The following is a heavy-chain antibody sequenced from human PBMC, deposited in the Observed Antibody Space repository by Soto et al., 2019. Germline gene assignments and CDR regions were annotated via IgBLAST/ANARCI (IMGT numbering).Heavy chain of an antibody. Sequence: QLQLQESGPGLVKPSETLSLTCTVSGGSISSSSYYWGWIRQPPGKGLEWIGSIYYSGSTYYNPSLKSRVTISVDTSKNQFSLKLSSVTAADTAVHYCVEQSSWYIGYWGQGTLVTVSS. CDR3: VEQSSWYIGY. J-gene: IGHJ4*02. D-gene: IGHD6-13*01. V-gene: IGHV4-39*01. CDR2: IYYSGST. CDR1: GGSISSSSYY.